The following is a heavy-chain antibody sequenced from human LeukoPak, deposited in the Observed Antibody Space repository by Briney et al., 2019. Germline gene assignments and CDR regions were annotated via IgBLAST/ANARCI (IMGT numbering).Heavy chain of an antibody. CDR3: ARDPDRYCSSTSCYTGYYYYGMDV. CDR1: GYTFTGYY. J-gene: IGHJ6*02. D-gene: IGHD2-2*02. V-gene: IGHV1-46*01. Sequence: ASVKVSCKASGYTFTGYYMHWVRQAPGQGLEWMGIINPSGGSTSYAQKFQGRVTMTRDTSISTAYMELSRLRSDDTAVYYCARDPDRYCSSTSCYTGYYYYGMDVWGQGTTVTVSS. CDR2: INPSGGST.